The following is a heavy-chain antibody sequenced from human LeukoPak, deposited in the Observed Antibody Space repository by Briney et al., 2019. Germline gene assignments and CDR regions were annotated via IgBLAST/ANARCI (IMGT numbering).Heavy chain of an antibody. CDR1: GFTFSSFS. Sequence: GGPLRLSCAASGFTFSSFSMNWVRQAPGKGLEWVSTVSTDGSSTYYADSVKGRFTISRDNSKNTLYLQMNSLRAEDTAVYYCVKKGYAGSGTYSYYFDYWGQGTLVTVSS. V-gene: IGHV3-23*01. CDR3: VKKGYAGSGTYSYYFDY. CDR2: VSTDGSST. J-gene: IGHJ4*02. D-gene: IGHD3-10*01.